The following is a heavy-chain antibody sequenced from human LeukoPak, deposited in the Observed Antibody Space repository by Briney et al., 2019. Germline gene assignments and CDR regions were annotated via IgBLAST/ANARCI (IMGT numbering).Heavy chain of an antibody. CDR2: IYYSGST. V-gene: IGHV4-39*01. CDR3: ARLFGYSYRFDY. Sequence: SETLSLTCTVSGGPISSSSYYWGWIRQPPGKGLEWIGSIYYSGSTYYNPSLKSRVTIYVDTSKNQFSLKLSSVTAADTAVYYCARLFGYSYRFDYWGQGTLVTVSS. J-gene: IGHJ4*02. D-gene: IGHD5-18*01. CDR1: GGPISSSSYY.